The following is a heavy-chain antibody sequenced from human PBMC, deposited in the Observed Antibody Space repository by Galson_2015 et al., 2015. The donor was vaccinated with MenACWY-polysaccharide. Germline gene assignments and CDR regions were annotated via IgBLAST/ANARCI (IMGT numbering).Heavy chain of an antibody. Sequence: SLRLSCAASGITFSSYAMHWVRQAPDKGLEWVAVISYDGSNKYFADSVKGRFTISRDNSKNTMYLQMSSLRAEDTAVYYCTRTYCSRTTCYAPDQPGFDLWGQGTLVTVSS. V-gene: IGHV3-30-3*01. CDR1: GITFSSYA. CDR2: ISYDGSNK. D-gene: IGHD2-2*01. CDR3: TRTYCSRTTCYAPDQPGFDL. J-gene: IGHJ4*02.